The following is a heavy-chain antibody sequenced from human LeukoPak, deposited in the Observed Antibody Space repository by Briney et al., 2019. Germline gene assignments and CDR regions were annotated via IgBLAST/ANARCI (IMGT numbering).Heavy chain of an antibody. V-gene: IGHV3-33*01. J-gene: IGHJ3*01. CDR1: GFTFKNYG. D-gene: IGHD3-22*01. CDR2: ILNDGGNK. CDR3: ARSIRGDSSGRYDTLDV. Sequence: PGGSLRLSCAASGFTFKNYGMHWVRQAPGKGLEWVAVILNDGGNKYHADSVKGRFTISRDDSKNTLDLQMDSLRVEDTAVYYCARSIRGDSSGRYDTLDVWGQGTVATVSS.